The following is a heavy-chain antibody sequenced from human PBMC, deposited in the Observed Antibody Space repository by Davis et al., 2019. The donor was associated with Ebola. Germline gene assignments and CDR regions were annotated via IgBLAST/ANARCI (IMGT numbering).Heavy chain of an antibody. D-gene: IGHD3-3*01. CDR3: ARDGDFWSGYYREGYYFDY. J-gene: IGHJ4*02. CDR1: GFTFSSDW. Sequence: GESLKISCAASGFTFSSDWMSWVRQAPGKGMEWVANIKQDGSEKYYVDSVKGRFTISRDNAKNSLYLQMNSLRAEDTAVYYCARDGDFWSGYYREGYYFDYWGQGTLVTVSS. CDR2: IKQDGSEK. V-gene: IGHV3-7*03.